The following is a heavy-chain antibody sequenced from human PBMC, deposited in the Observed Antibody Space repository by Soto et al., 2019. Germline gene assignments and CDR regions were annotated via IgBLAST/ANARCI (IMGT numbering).Heavy chain of an antibody. V-gene: IGHV5-51*01. CDR3: AASIFYYGMDV. Sequence: GESLKISWKGSGYTFTNCWLGWVPQMPGKGLDWXXNXXPXXXXXKXXPSFQGQVTISADKSITTSYPRWTSLKASDTAIYYCAASIFYYGMDVWGQGTTVTASS. CDR1: GYTFTNCW. CDR2: XXPXXXXX. J-gene: IGHJ6*02.